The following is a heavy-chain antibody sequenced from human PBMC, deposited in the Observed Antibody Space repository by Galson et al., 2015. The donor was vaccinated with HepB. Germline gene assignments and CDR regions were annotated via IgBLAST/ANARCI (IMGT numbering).Heavy chain of an antibody. CDR3: ARDRPIDAFDI. CDR1: GFTFSSYW. J-gene: IGHJ3*02. V-gene: IGHV3-7*03. Sequence: SLRLSCAASGFTFSSYWMSWVRQAPGKGLEWVANIKQDGSEEYYVDSVKGRFTISRDNAKNSLYLQMNSLRAEDTAVYYCARDRPIDAFDIWGQGTMVTVSS. CDR2: IKQDGSEE.